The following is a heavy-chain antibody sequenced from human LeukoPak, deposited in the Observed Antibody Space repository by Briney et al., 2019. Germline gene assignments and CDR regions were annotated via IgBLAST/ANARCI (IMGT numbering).Heavy chain of an antibody. V-gene: IGHV3-21*05. CDR1: GFTFSSYS. D-gene: IGHD6-6*01. CDR2: ISSSSSYI. CDR3: ASRVSIAALYYYYMDV. Sequence: GGSLRLSCAASGFTFSSYSMNWVRQAPGKGLEWVSYISSSSSYIYYADSVKGRFTISRDNAKNSLYLQMNSLRAEDTAVYYCASRVSIAALYYYYMDVWGKGTTVTVSS. J-gene: IGHJ6*03.